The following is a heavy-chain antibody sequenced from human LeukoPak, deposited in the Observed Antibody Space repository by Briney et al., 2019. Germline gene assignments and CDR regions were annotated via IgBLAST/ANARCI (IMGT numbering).Heavy chain of an antibody. CDR2: INSDGSST. CDR3: ARGTYYYGSGSYYKAPNWFDP. CDR1: GFTLSIYW. V-gene: IGHV3-74*01. D-gene: IGHD3-10*01. J-gene: IGHJ5*02. Sequence: GGSLRLSCAASGFTLSIYWMHWVRQAPGKGLVWVSRINSDGSSTSYADSVKGRFIIARDNAKNKLYMHMNSLRVEDTAVYYCARGTYYYGSGSYYKAPNWFDPWGQGTLVTVSS.